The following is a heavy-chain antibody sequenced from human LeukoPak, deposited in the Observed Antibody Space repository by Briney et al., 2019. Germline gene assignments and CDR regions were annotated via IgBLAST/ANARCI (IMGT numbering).Heavy chain of an antibody. V-gene: IGHV4-59*01. CDR3: ARGGVSGYSYGYVTDY. J-gene: IGHJ4*02. CDR1: GGSISSYY. D-gene: IGHD5-18*01. Sequence: SETLSLACNVSGGSISSYYWSWIRQPPGKGLEWIGYIYYSGSTNYNPSLKSRVTISVDTSRNRLTLKLSSVTAADTAVYYCARGGVSGYSYGYVTDYWGQGTLVTVSS. CDR2: IYYSGST.